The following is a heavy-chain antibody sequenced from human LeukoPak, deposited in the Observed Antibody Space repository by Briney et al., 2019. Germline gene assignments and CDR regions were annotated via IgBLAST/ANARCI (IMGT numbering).Heavy chain of an antibody. V-gene: IGHV3-48*03. CDR3: VRGDRYLFYF. J-gene: IGHJ4*02. CDR2: IGNTGRTI. CDR1: GFTFSSYE. Sequence: GGSLRLSCAASGFTFSSYEMNWVRQAPGRGLEWVSYIGNTGRTIYYADSVQGRFTISRDNAKNSLYLQMNSLRAEDTAIYYCVRGDRYLFYFWGQGTLVTVSS. D-gene: IGHD1-14*01.